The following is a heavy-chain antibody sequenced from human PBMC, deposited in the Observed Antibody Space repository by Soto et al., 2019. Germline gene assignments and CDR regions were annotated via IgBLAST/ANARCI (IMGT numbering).Heavy chain of an antibody. D-gene: IGHD3-16*01. CDR2: MWYDGTNK. CDR3: ARDATFGTKGGSFDI. CDR1: GFTLRIYS. J-gene: IGHJ3*02. V-gene: IGHV3-33*01. Sequence: PGGSLRLSCAASGFTLRIYSMHWVRQSPGKGLEWVAVMWYDGTNKYYGESVKGRFTISRDNSENTLYLQMNSLRVEDTAVYYCARDATFGTKGGSFDIWGHGTLVTV.